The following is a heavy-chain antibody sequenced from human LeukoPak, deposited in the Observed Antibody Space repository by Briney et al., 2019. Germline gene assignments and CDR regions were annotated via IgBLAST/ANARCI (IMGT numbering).Heavy chain of an antibody. J-gene: IGHJ4*02. CDR1: GGSISSSGYY. V-gene: IGHV4-31*03. CDR3: AREGVDTAMVYYFDY. D-gene: IGHD5-18*01. Sequence: PSETLSLTCTVSGGSISSSGYYWSWIRQHPGKGLEWIGYIYYSGSTYYNPSLKSRVTISVDTSKNQFSLKLSSVTAADTAVYYCAREGVDTAMVYYFDYWGQGTLVTVSS. CDR2: IYYSGST.